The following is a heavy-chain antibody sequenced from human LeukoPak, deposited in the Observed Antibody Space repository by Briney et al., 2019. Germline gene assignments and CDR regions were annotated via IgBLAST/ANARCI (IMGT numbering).Heavy chain of an antibody. J-gene: IGHJ5*02. CDR1: GFAFSSYA. V-gene: IGHV3-23*01. D-gene: IGHD1-7*01. Sequence: PGGSLRLSCAASGFAFSSYAMSWVRQAPGKGLEWVSAISGSGGSTYYADSVKGRFTISRDNSKNTLYLQMNSLRAEDTAVYYCAKDPYNWNYDSWFDPWGQGTLVTVSS. CDR2: ISGSGGST. CDR3: AKDPYNWNYDSWFDP.